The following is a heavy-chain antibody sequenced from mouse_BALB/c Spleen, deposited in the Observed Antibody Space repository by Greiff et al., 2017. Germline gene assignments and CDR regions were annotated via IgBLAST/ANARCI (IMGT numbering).Heavy chain of an antibody. Sequence: EVQLKQSGAELVKPGASVKLSCTASGFNIKDTYMHWVKQRPEQGLEWIGRIDPANGNTKYDPKFQGKATITADTSSNTAYLQLSSLTSEDTAVYYCARGLLREKFDYWGQGTTLTVSA. V-gene: IGHV14-3*02. J-gene: IGHJ2*01. D-gene: IGHD1-1*01. CDR2: IDPANGNT. CDR1: GFNIKDTY. CDR3: ARGLLREKFDY.